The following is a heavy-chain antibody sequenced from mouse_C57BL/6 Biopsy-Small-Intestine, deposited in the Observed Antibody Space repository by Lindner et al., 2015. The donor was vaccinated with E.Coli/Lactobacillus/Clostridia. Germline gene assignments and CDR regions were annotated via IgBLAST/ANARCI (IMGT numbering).Heavy chain of an antibody. J-gene: IGHJ2*01. CDR1: GYTFTSYT. Sequence: VQLQESGAELARPGASVKMSCKASGYTFTSYTIHWVRQRPGQGLEWIGYINPSRGYTEYNQKFRDKATLTADKSSNTAYMHLSSLTYEDSAVYYCVRAGIPDFDYWGQGTTLTVSS. CDR2: INPSRGYT. V-gene: IGHV1-4*01. D-gene: IGHD2-14*01. CDR3: VRAGIPDFDY.